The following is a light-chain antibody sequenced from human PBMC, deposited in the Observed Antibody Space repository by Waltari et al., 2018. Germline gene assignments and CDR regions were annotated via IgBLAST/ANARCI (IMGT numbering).Light chain of an antibody. Sequence: QSALTQPASVSGSPGQSITISCTGTSSDVGAYNYVSWYQQHPGQAPKLMIYDVTGRPSGVSNSFSGSKSGNTASLTISGLQAEDEADYYCSSYTSSSTPLVFGGGTKLTVL. CDR2: DVT. CDR1: SSDVGAYNY. V-gene: IGLV2-14*03. CDR3: SSYTSSSTPLV. J-gene: IGLJ2*01.